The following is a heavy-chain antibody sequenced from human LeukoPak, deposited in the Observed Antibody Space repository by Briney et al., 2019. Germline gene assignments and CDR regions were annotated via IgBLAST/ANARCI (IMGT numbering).Heavy chain of an antibody. J-gene: IGHJ4*02. Sequence: HPGRSLRLSCTASGFTFGDYAMSWVRQAPGKGQEWVGFIRSKAYGGTTEYAASVKGRFTISRDDSKSIAYLQMNSLKTEDTAVYYCTRVRIAVAGRGRYFDYWGQGTLVTVSS. CDR1: GFTFGDYA. V-gene: IGHV3-49*04. D-gene: IGHD6-19*01. CDR2: IRSKAYGGTT. CDR3: TRVRIAVAGRGRYFDY.